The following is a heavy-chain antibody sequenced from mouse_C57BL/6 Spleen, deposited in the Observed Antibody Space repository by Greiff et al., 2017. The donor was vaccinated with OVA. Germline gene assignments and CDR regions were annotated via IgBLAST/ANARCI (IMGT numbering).Heavy chain of an antibody. J-gene: IGHJ1*03. V-gene: IGHV14-1*01. Sequence: VQLQQSGAELVRPGASVKLSCTASGFNIKDYYMHWVKQRPEQGLEWIGRIDPEDGDTEYAPKFQGKATMTADTSSNTAYLQLSSLTSEDTAVYFCTTEYYGSKYFDVWGTGTTVTVSS. D-gene: IGHD1-1*01. CDR1: GFNIKDYY. CDR2: IDPEDGDT. CDR3: TTEYYGSKYFDV.